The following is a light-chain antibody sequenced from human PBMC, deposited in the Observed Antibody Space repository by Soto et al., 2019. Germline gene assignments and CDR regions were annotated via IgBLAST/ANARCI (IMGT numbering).Light chain of an antibody. CDR2: DVS. V-gene: IGLV2-11*01. J-gene: IGLJ3*02. CDR1: SSDVGGYNY. CDR3: CSYAGSYTLWV. Sequence: QSALTQPRSVSGSPGQSVTISCTGTSSDVGGYNYVSWYQQYQGKAPKVIIYDVSKRPSGVPDRFSGSKSGNTASLTISGLQAEDEADYYCCSYAGSYTLWVFGGGTKLTV.